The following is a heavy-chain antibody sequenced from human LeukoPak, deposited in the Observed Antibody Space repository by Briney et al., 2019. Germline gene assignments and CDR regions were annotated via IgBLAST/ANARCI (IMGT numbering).Heavy chain of an antibody. CDR2: INQSGRA. Sequence: SETLSLTCTVSGDSISISNYYWGWIRQPPGKGLEWIGDINQSGRANYNPSLKSRVTMSVDTSKNQFSLKLTSVTAADTAVYYCTSLSTNWPGDDYWGQGTLVTVSS. CDR3: TSLSTNWPGDDY. CDR1: GDSISISNYY. D-gene: IGHD1-1*01. J-gene: IGHJ4*02. V-gene: IGHV4-39*07.